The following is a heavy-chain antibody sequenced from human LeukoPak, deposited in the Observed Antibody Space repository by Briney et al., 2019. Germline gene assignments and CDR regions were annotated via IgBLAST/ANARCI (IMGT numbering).Heavy chain of an antibody. CDR1: GFTFSSCG. D-gene: IGHD2-21*01. CDR2: IWYDGSNK. J-gene: IGHJ6*04. V-gene: IGHV3-33*01. CDR3: ARGLQVIYGMDV. Sequence: GGSLRLSCAASGFTFSSCGMNWVRQAPGKGLEWVAVIWYDGSNKYYADSVKGRFTISRDNSKNTLYLQMNSLRAEDTAVYYCARGLQVIYGMDVWGKGTTVTVSS.